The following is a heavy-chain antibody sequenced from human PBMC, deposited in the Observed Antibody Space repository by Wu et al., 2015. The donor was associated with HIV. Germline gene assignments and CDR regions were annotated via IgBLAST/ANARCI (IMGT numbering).Heavy chain of an antibody. V-gene: IGHV1-18*01. CDR2: MNPYNGYR. CDR3: ARDLVPYFDTEYDPYYNGLDV. J-gene: IGHJ6*02. Sequence: LVQSGPEAKRPGASVNVSCKASYILTSHPIGWVRQAPGHRLEWMGWMNPYNGYRKPAQRFQDRITMSTDNSAHTAYMELRSLTSDDTAIYFCARDLVPYFDTEYDPYYNGLDVWGQGP. D-gene: IGHD3-9*01. CDR1: YILTSHP.